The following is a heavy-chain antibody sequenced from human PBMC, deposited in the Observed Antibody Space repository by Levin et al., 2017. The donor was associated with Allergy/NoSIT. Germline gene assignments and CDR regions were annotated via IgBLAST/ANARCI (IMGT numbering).Heavy chain of an antibody. V-gene: IGHV3-7*01. CDR1: GFSFSNYW. Sequence: PGGSLRLSCAASGFSFSNYWMSWVRQAPGKGLEWVANIKFDESEKYYVDSVKGRFTISRDNAKNSLYLQLNSLRAEDTAVYYCARDGQSSGRDWFFDLWGRGTLVTVSS. D-gene: IGHD3-22*01. J-gene: IGHJ2*01. CDR2: IKFDESEK. CDR3: ARDGQSSGRDWFFDL.